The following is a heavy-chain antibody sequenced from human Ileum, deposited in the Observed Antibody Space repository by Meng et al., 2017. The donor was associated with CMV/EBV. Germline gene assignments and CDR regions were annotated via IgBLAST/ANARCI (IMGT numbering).Heavy chain of an antibody. D-gene: IGHD1-26*01. V-gene: IGHV7-4-1*02. J-gene: IGHJ4*02. Sequence: QVQLVQSGPEVKKPGDLVKVSCKASGYNFTSNNIIWVRQAPGQGPEWMGWINTNTGNPTYAQGFTGRFVFSLDTSVSTTYLQISSLKAEDTAVYYCARDGLSGRYFDYWGQGTLVTVSS. CDR1: GYNFTSNN. CDR3: ARDGLSGRYFDY. CDR2: INTNTGNP.